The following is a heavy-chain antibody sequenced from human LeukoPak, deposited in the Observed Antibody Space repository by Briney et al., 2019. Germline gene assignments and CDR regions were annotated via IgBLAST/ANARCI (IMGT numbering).Heavy chain of an antibody. CDR2: INHSGST. J-gene: IGHJ4*02. Sequence: SETLSLTCAVYGGSFSGYYWSWIRQPPGKGLEWIGEINHSGSTNYNPSLKSRVTISVDTSKNQFSLKLSSVTAADAAVYYCARVGMGSGYELVAPSEFDYWGQGTLVTVSS. V-gene: IGHV4-34*01. CDR1: GGSFSGYY. CDR3: ARVGMGSGYELVAPSEFDY. D-gene: IGHD5-12*01.